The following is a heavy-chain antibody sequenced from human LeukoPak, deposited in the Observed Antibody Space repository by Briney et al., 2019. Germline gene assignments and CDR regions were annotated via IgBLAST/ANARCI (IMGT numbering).Heavy chain of an antibody. CDR3: ARGAQGGVLWFGELFGY. CDR1: GYTFTSYA. CDR2: INTNTGNP. J-gene: IGHJ4*02. D-gene: IGHD3-10*01. Sequence: ASVKVSCKASGYTFTSYAMNWVRQAPGQGLEWMGWINTNTGNPTYAQGFTGRFVFSLDTSVSTAYLQISSLRAEDTAVYYCARGAQGGVLWFGELFGYWGQGTLVTVSS. V-gene: IGHV7-4-1*02.